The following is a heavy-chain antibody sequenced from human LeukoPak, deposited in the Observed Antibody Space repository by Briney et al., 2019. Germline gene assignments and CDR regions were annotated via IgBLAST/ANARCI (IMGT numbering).Heavy chain of an antibody. Sequence: ASVKVSCKASGYTFTSYDINWVRQAPGQGLEWMGWINPNSGGTNYAQKFQGRVTMTRDTSISTAYMELSRLRSDDTAVYYCARDGRRYCSSTSCYTRGWFDPWGQGTLVTVSS. CDR2: INPNSGGT. CDR3: ARDGRRYCSSTSCYTRGWFDP. D-gene: IGHD2-2*02. V-gene: IGHV1-2*02. J-gene: IGHJ5*02. CDR1: GYTFTSYD.